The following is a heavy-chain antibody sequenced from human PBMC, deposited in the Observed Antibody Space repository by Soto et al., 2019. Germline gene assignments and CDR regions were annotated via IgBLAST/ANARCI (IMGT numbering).Heavy chain of an antibody. Sequence: GASVKVSCKASGGTFSSYGMHWVRQAPGQRLEWMGIINAGSGNTNYSQKFQGRVTMTRDTSTSTVYMELSSLRSEDTAVYYCARARTRGYSSGIVGYWGQGTLVTVSS. CDR3: ARARTRGYSSGIVGY. CDR1: GGTFSSYG. V-gene: IGHV1-3*01. J-gene: IGHJ4*02. CDR2: INAGSGNT. D-gene: IGHD6-19*01.